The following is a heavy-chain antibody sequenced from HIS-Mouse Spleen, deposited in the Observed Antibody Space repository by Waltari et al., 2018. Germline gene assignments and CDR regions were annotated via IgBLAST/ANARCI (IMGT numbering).Heavy chain of an antibody. CDR3: ARDWYYYDSSGYAFDI. CDR1: GFTFSSYA. J-gene: IGHJ3*02. D-gene: IGHD3-22*01. V-gene: IGHV3-30-3*01. Sequence: QVQLVESGGGVVQPGRSLRLSCAASGFTFSSYAIHWVRKAPGKGLEWVAVISYDGSNKYYADSVKGRFTISRDNSKNTLYLQMNSLRAEDTAVYYCARDWYYYDSSGYAFDIWGQGTMVTVSS. CDR2: ISYDGSNK.